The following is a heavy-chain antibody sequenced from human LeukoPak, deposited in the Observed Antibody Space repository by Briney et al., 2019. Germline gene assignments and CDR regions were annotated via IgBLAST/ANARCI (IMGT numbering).Heavy chain of an antibody. D-gene: IGHD3-22*01. J-gene: IGHJ3*02. V-gene: IGHV4-59*01. CDR1: GGSISSYY. CDR3: ARGPTYYYDSSGRGAFDI. CDR2: IYYSGST. Sequence: SETLSLTCTVSGGSISSYYWSWIRQPPGKGLEWIGYIYYSGSTNYNPSLKSRVTISVDTSKNQFSLKLSSVTAADTAVYYCARGPTYYYDSSGRGAFDIWGQGTMVTVSS.